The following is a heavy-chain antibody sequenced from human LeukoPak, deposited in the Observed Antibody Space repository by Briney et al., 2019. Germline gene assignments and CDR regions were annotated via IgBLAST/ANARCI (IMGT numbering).Heavy chain of an antibody. V-gene: IGHV1-18*01. Sequence: GASVKVSCKASGYTFTSYGISWARQAPGQGLEWMGWISAYNGNTNHAQKFQGRVTMTTDTSTSTAYMELRSLRSDDTAVYYRARAIAAAATGDYWGQGTLVTVSS. D-gene: IGHD6-13*01. J-gene: IGHJ4*02. CDR1: GYTFTSYG. CDR2: ISAYNGNT. CDR3: ARAIAAAATGDY.